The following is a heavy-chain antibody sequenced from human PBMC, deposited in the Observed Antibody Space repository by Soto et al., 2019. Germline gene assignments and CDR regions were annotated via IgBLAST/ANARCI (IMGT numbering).Heavy chain of an antibody. CDR2: ISFDGSNN. D-gene: IGHD2-2*01. V-gene: IGHV3-30-3*01. J-gene: IGHJ6*02. CDR1: GLIFRSYV. CDR3: ARGTYGLVVDANSSPLYYYGADV. Sequence: GGSLRLSCAASGLIFRSYVMHWVRQTPDKGLEWVALISFDGSNNYYTDSVKGRFTISRDNSRNTLYLQMDSLRADDTAVYYCARGTYGLVVDANSSPLYYYGADVWGQGTTVTVSS.